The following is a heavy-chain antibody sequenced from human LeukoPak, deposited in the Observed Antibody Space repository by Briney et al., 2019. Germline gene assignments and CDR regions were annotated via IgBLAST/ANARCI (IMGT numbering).Heavy chain of an antibody. CDR1: GFTFSSYA. Sequence: PGGSLRLSCAASGFTFSSYAMSWVRQAPGKGLEWVSAISGSGGSTYYADSVKGRFTISRDNSKNTLYLQMNSLRGEDTAVYYCAKVPQLYHYYGMDVWGQGTTVTVSS. CDR3: AKVPQLYHYYGMDV. J-gene: IGHJ6*02. D-gene: IGHD1-1*01. CDR2: ISGSGGST. V-gene: IGHV3-23*01.